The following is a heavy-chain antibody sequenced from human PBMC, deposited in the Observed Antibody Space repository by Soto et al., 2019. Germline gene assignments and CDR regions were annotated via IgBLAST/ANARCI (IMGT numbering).Heavy chain of an antibody. Sequence: GGSLRLSCAASGFTFSSYAMHWVRQAPGKGLEWVAVISYDGSNKYYADSVKGRFTISRDNSKNTLYLQMNSLRAEDTAVYYCARAISRYNWFDPWGQGTLVTVSS. CDR3: ARAISRYNWFDP. CDR2: ISYDGSNK. CDR1: GFTFSSYA. D-gene: IGHD2-21*01. J-gene: IGHJ5*02. V-gene: IGHV3-30-3*01.